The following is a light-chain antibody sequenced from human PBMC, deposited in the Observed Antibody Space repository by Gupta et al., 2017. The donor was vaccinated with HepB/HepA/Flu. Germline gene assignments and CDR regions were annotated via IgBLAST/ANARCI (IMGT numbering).Light chain of an antibody. CDR2: EVY. CDR3: SSYAGSDNLV. V-gene: IGLV2-8*01. Sequence: QSALTQPPSASGSPGQSVTISCTGTTSDVGGYNYVSWYQHHPGKAPKLMIFEVYHRPSGVPDRFSGSKAGNTASLTVSGRQAEDDADYYCSSYAGSDNLVFGGGTKLTVL. CDR1: TSDVGGYNY. J-gene: IGLJ2*01.